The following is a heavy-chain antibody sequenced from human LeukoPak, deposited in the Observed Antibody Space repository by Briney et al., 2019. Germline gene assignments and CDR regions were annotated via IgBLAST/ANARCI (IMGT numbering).Heavy chain of an antibody. CDR3: ARRYAETSGARFYFAS. Sequence: GASPKISCKGSGSKFTSYWIGWGRQLAGKGLEWMGLIYPGDSDTRYSPSFQGQVTISADKSINTAYLQWSTLEASDTAMYYCARRYAETSGARFYFASWGQGTLVTVSS. D-gene: IGHD2-15*01. CDR2: IYPGDSDT. CDR1: GSKFTSYW. J-gene: IGHJ4*02. V-gene: IGHV5-51*01.